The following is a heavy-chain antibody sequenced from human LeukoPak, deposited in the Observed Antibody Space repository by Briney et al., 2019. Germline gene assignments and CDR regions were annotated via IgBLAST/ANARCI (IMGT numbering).Heavy chain of an antibody. CDR3: AAETESIAARRGSAFDI. CDR1: GGSISSYY. CDR2: IYTSGST. D-gene: IGHD6-6*01. J-gene: IGHJ3*02. Sequence: SETLSLTCTVSGGSISSYYWSWIRQPAGKGLEWIGRIYTSGSTNYNPSLKSRVTMSVDTSKNQFSLKLSSVTAADTAVYYCAAETESIAARRGSAFDIWGQGTMVTVSS. V-gene: IGHV4-4*07.